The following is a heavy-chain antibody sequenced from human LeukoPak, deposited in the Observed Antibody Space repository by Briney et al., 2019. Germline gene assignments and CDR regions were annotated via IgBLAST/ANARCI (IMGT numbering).Heavy chain of an antibody. CDR1: GFTFSSYD. CDR3: ARGLYYYDSSGYYGDTFDI. CDR2: IGTTGDT. Sequence: PGGSPRLSCAASGFTFSSYDMHWVRQPTGKGLEWVSGIGTTGDTYYPGSVKGRFTISRENAKNALYLQMNSLRAGDTAVYYCARGLYYYDSSGYYGDTFDIWGQGTMVIVSS. J-gene: IGHJ3*02. D-gene: IGHD3-22*01. V-gene: IGHV3-13*04.